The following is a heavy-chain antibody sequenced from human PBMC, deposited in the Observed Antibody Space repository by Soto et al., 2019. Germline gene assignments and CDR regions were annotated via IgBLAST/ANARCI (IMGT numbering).Heavy chain of an antibody. Sequence: EVQVLESGGDSVQPGGSLRLSCAASGFTFSNYVFSWVRQAPGKGLEWVSAIAGGGGTYYADSVKGRFTISRDNSKNTLYLQVNSLRVEDTGTYYWAKGSASGRPDYFDPWGQGSLVTVSS. V-gene: IGHV3-23*01. J-gene: IGHJ4*02. D-gene: IGHD6-6*01. CDR3: AKGSASGRPDYFDP. CDR2: IAGGGGT. CDR1: GFTFSNYV.